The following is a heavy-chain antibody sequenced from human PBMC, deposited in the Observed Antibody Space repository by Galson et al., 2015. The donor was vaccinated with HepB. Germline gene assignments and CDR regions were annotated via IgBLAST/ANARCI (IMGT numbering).Heavy chain of an antibody. D-gene: IGHD1-26*01. CDR3: AREQVGAIYFDA. Sequence: SLRLSCAASGFDFSSFAMHWVRQAPGKGLEWVAVISSDGSNKFYADSVKGPFTISRDNSKDTLYLQMNSLRPEDTAVYYCAREQVGAIYFDAWGQGALVTVSP. J-gene: IGHJ4*02. CDR2: ISSDGSNK. V-gene: IGHV3-30*04. CDR1: GFDFSSFA.